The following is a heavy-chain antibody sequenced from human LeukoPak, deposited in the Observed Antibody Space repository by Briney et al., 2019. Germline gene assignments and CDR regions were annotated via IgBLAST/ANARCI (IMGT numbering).Heavy chain of an antibody. CDR3: ARDPDSGFDI. J-gene: IGHJ3*02. CDR1: GDSISDFDYY. D-gene: IGHD1-26*01. V-gene: IGHV4-30-4*01. CDR2: IYYSGTT. Sequence: SETLSLTCSVSGDSISDFDYYWSWVRQPPGKGLEWIGYIYYSGTTYYNPSLKSRLTISVDTSRNQFSLKLNSVTAADTAVYYCARDPDSGFDIWGQGTMVTVSS.